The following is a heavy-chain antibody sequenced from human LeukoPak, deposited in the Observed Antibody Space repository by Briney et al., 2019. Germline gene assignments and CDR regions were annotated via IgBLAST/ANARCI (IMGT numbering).Heavy chain of an antibody. J-gene: IGHJ4*02. D-gene: IGHD5-18*01. Sequence: SETLSLTCTVSGGSISSYYWSWIRQPPGKGLEWIGYIYYSGSTNYNPSLKSRVTISVDTSKNQFSLRLSSVTAADTAVYYCARGGGHTYDTCFFDYWGQGTLVTVSS. V-gene: IGHV4-59*08. CDR1: GGSISSYY. CDR2: IYYSGST. CDR3: ARGGGHTYDTCFFDY.